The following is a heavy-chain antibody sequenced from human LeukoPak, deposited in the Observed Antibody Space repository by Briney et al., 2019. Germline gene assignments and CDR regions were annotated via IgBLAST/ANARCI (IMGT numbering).Heavy chain of an antibody. CDR1: GGSVSSGNYY. CDR2: IYHSGST. D-gene: IGHD2-15*01. CDR3: ARESQGYCSGGSCYGSYAFDI. J-gene: IGHJ3*02. Sequence: SETLSLTCTVSGGSVSSGNYYWSWIRQPPGKGLEWIGYIYHSGSTYYNPSLKSRVTISVDRSKNQFSLKLSSVTAADTAVYYCARESQGYCSGGSCYGSYAFDIWGQGTMVTVSS. V-gene: IGHV4-30-2*01.